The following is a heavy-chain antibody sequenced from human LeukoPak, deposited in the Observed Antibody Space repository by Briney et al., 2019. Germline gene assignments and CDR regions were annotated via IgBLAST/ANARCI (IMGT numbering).Heavy chain of an antibody. J-gene: IGHJ4*02. Sequence: SETLSLTCAVYGGSFSSYYWSWIRQPAGKGLEWIGRIYTSGSTNYNPSLKSRVTMSVGTSKNQFSLKLSSVTAADTAVYYCAREDYYDSSGYYLGRFDYWGQGTLVTVSS. D-gene: IGHD3-22*01. CDR3: AREDYYDSSGYYLGRFDY. CDR1: GGSFSSYY. CDR2: IYTSGST. V-gene: IGHV4-4*07.